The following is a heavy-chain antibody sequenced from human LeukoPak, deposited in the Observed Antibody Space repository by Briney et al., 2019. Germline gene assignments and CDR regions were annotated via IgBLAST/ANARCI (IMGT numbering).Heavy chain of an antibody. D-gene: IGHD4-17*01. CDR3: TRSNDYGDYSDY. CDR2: IKSKTDGGTT. V-gene: IGHV3-15*01. J-gene: IGHJ4*02. CDR1: GFTFSNAW. Sequence: GGSLRLSCAASGFTFSNAWMSWVRQAPGKGLEWVGRIKSKTDGGTTDYAAPVKGRFTISRDDSKNTLYLQMNSLKTEDTAVYYCTRSNDYGDYSDYWGQGTLVTVSS.